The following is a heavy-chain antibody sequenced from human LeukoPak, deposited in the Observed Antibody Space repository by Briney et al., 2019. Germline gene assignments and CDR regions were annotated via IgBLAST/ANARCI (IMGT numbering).Heavy chain of an antibody. CDR3: ARALGWLPENY. J-gene: IGHJ4*02. V-gene: IGHV3-7*01. CDR2: IKQDGSEK. CDR1: GFTFSTYR. Sequence: PGGSLRLSCAASGFTFSTYRMSWVRQAPGKGLEWVANIKQDGSEKHYVDSVKGRFTISRDNAKNSLYLQMNSLRAEDTAVYYCARALGWLPENYWGQGTLVTVSS. D-gene: IGHD5-24*01.